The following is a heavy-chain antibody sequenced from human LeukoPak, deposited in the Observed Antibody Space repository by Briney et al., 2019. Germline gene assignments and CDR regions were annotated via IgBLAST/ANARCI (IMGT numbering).Heavy chain of an antibody. CDR2: INHSGST. Sequence: PSETLSLTCAVYGGSFSGYYWSWIRQPPGKGLEWIGEINHSGSTNYNPSLKSRVTISVDTSKNQFSLKLSSVTAADTAVYYCARLGGYSGSYYFDYWGQGTLVTVSS. V-gene: IGHV4-34*01. CDR3: ARLGGYSGSYYFDY. D-gene: IGHD1-26*01. CDR1: GGSFSGYY. J-gene: IGHJ4*02.